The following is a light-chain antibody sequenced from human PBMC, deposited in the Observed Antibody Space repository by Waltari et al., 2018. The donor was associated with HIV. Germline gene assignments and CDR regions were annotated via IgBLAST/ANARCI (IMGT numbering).Light chain of an antibody. CDR3: ATWDDGLSGWV. Sequence: QSVVTQPPSASGTPGPRVTLSCSGSASNIGGQTVHWYPHLPHTAPKLLIYNNDERPSGVPDRFSASKTGTSASLDISGLQSEDEADYYCATWDDGLSGWVFGGGTKLTVL. V-gene: IGLV1-44*01. J-gene: IGLJ3*02. CDR1: ASNIGGQT. CDR2: NND.